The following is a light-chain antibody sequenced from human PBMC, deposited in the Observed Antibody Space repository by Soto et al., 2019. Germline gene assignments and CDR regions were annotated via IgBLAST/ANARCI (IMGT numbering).Light chain of an antibody. CDR1: TSDVGGYNY. Sequence: QSALAQPASVSGSPGQSITISCTGTTSDVGGYNYVSWYQQHPGKAPKLMIYEGTKRPSGVSNRFSGSKSGKTASLTISGLQAEDEADYYCSSYTSSSTYIFGTGTKVTLL. J-gene: IGLJ1*01. V-gene: IGLV2-14*01. CDR2: EGT. CDR3: SSYTSSSTYI.